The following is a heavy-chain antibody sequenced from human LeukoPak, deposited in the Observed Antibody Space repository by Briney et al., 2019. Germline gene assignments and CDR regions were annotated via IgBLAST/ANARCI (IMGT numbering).Heavy chain of an antibody. CDR1: GGSFSGYY. V-gene: IGHV4-59*10. CDR3: ARGRGSSSWYDY. J-gene: IGHJ4*02. CDR2: IYTSGST. D-gene: IGHD6-13*01. Sequence: PSETLSLTCAVYGGSFSGYYWSWIRQPAGKGLEWIGRIYTSGSTNYNPSLKSRVTMSVDTSKNQFSLKLSSVTAADTAVYYCARGRGSSSWYDYWGQGTLVTVSS.